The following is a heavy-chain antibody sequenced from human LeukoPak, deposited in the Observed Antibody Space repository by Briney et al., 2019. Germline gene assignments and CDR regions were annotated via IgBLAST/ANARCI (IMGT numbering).Heavy chain of an antibody. CDR2: MNPNSGNT. CDR3: AREGYYDSSGYCVY. Sequence: ASVKVSCKASGYTFTSYDINWVRQATGQGLEWMGWMNPNSGNTNYAQKLQGRVTMTTDTSTSTAYMELRSLRSDDTAVYYCAREGYYDSSGYCVYWGQGTLVTVSS. J-gene: IGHJ4*02. D-gene: IGHD3-22*01. V-gene: IGHV1-18*01. CDR1: GYTFTSYD.